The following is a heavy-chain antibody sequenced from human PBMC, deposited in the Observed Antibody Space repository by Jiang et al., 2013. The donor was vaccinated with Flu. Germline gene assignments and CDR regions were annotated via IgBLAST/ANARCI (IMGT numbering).Heavy chain of an antibody. CDR1: GFSFSSYA. Sequence: VQLLESGGGLVQPGGSLRLSCAASGFSFSSYAMSWVRQDPGKGLEWVSGISGPGGTTYHSDSVKGRFTISRDNSKNTLYLQMNSLRAEDTAIYYCAKDRELRRNQGYYFDNWGQGTLVTVSS. CDR2: ISGPGGTT. CDR3: AKDRELRRNQGYYFDN. D-gene: IGHD2-15*01. V-gene: IGHV3-23*01. J-gene: IGHJ4*02.